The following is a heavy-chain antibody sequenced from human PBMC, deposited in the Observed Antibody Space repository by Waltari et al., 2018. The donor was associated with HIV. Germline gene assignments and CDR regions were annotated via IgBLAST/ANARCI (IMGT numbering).Heavy chain of an antibody. CDR1: GGSFNGFF. J-gene: IGHJ4*02. CDR2: FSHTGAT. Sequence: VQLQQWGEQFNSSRTLSPPCAVYGGSFNGFFWTWLRQPPGRGLEWIGEFSHTGATAYNPSLGGRVTVSLDTAKNQFFVTLRSLTVADTATYFCARGRRPYHNLFTGYTFYFDSWGRGS. D-gene: IGHD3-9*01. CDR3: ARGRRPYHNLFTGYTFYFDS. V-gene: IGHV4-34*02.